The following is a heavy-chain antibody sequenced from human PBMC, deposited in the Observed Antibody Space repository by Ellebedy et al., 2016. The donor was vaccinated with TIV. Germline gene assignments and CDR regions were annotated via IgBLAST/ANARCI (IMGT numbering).Heavy chain of an antibody. V-gene: IGHV3-74*01. CDR1: GFTFNSAW. D-gene: IGHD3-10*01. Sequence: PGGSLRLSCAASGFTFNSAWMHWVRQAPGEGLAWVSRINSDGSSRNYADSVMGRFTISRDNAKNTVYLQMNTLRAEDTAVYYCARDVSYSFAYWGQGALVTVSS. CDR3: ARDVSYSFAY. CDR2: INSDGSSR. J-gene: IGHJ4*02.